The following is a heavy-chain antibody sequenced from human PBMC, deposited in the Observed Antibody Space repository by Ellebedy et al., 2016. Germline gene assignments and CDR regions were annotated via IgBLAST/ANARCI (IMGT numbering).Heavy chain of an antibody. CDR1: GYTFTSYY. CDR2: INPSGGST. CDR3: ARATLSYYDSSGYPSAYFDY. Sequence: ASVKVSCKASGYTFTSYYMHWVRQAPGQGLEWMGIINPSGGSTSYAQKFQGRVTMTRDTSTSTVYMELSSLRSEDTAVYYCARATLSYYDSSGYPSAYFDYWGQGTLVTVSS. D-gene: IGHD3-22*01. V-gene: IGHV1-46*01. J-gene: IGHJ4*02.